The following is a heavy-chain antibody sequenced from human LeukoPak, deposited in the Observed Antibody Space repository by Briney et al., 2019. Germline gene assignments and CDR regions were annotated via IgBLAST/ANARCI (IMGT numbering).Heavy chain of an antibody. Sequence: PSETLSLTCTVSGGSISSYYWSWIRQPPGKGLEWIGYIYYSGSTNYNTSLKSRVTISVDTSKTHFSLILTSVTAADTAVYYCAREGFTYYYDSSGYPSHDAFDIWGQGTMVTVSS. CDR3: AREGFTYYYDSSGYPSHDAFDI. D-gene: IGHD3-22*01. J-gene: IGHJ3*02. V-gene: IGHV4-59*01. CDR2: IYYSGST. CDR1: GGSISSYY.